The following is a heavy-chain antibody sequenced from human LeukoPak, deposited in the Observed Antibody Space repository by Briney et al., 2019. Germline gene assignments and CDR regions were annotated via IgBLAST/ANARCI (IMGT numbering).Heavy chain of an antibody. D-gene: IGHD5-12*01. CDR2: IYTSGST. J-gene: IGHJ4*02. V-gene: IGHV4-4*07. CDR1: GGSISSYY. CDR3: ARQNSGYDFDY. Sequence: SETLSLTCTVSGGSISSYYWSWIRQPAGKGLEWVGRIYTSGSTYYNPSLKSRVTISVDTSKNQFSLKLSSVTAADTAVYYCARQNSGYDFDYWGQGTLVTVSS.